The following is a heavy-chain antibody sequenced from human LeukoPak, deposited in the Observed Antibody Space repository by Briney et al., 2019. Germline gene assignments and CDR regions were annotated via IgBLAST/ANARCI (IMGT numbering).Heavy chain of an antibody. CDR1: GGTFSSYA. V-gene: IGHV1-69*04. D-gene: IGHD3-16*01. J-gene: IGHJ6*02. CDR3: ARGGRFVMRYYYYGMDV. Sequence: ASVKVSRKASGGTFSSYAISWVRQAPGQGLEWMGRIIPILGIANYAQKFQGRVTITADKSTSTAYMELSSLRSEDTAVYYCARGGRFVMRYYYYGMDVWGQGATVTVSS. CDR2: IIPILGIA.